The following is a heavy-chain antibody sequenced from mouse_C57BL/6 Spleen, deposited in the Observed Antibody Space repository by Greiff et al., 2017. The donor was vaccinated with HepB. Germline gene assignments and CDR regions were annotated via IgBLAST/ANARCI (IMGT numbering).Heavy chain of an antibody. Sequence: QVQLKQPGAELVKPGASVKLSCKASGYTFTSYWMHWVKQRPGQGLEWIGMIHPNSGSTNYNEKFKSKATLTVDKSSSTAYMQLSSLTSEDSAVYYCATFTTVVATRAFDYWGQGTTLTVSS. CDR1: GYTFTSYW. V-gene: IGHV1-64*01. D-gene: IGHD1-1*01. CDR2: IHPNSGST. CDR3: ATFTTVVATRAFDY. J-gene: IGHJ2*01.